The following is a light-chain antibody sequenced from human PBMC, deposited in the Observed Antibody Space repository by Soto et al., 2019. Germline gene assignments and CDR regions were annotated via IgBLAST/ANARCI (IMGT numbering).Light chain of an antibody. CDR3: SSYASSSTWV. V-gene: IGLV2-14*01. CDR2: EVS. CDR1: SSDVGDYNY. Sequence: QSVLTQPASVSGSPGQSITLSCTGTSSDVGDYNYVSWYQQHPGKAPRLIIYEVSYRPSGVSNRFSGSKSGNTASLTISGLQDEDEADYYCSSYASSSTWVFGGGTKVTVL. J-gene: IGLJ3*02.